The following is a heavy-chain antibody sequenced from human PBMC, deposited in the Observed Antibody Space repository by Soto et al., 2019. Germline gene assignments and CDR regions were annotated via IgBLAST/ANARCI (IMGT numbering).Heavy chain of an antibody. V-gene: IGHV3-23*01. Sequence: GGSLRLSCAASGFSFRNYAMSWVRQAPGRGLEWVSVIDDSGHTTYYADSVKGRFTISRDNSEDTLFLQMNSLRAEDTAVYYCAKDATRTSGWYYFDNWGQGTLVTSPQ. D-gene: IGHD6-19*01. CDR2: IDDSGHTT. J-gene: IGHJ4*02. CDR1: GFSFRNYA. CDR3: AKDATRTSGWYYFDN.